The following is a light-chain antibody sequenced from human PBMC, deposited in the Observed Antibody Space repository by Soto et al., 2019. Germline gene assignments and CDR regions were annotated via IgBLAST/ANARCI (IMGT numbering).Light chain of an antibody. CDR1: SSDVGDYHY. CDR2: DVT. CDR3: CSYAGSYTWV. Sequence: QSALTQPRSVSGSPGQSVTISCTGTSSDVGDYHYVSWYQHHPGKAPKLMIYDVTKRPSGVPNRFSGYKSGNTASLTISGLQAEDEADYYCCSYAGSYTWVFGGGTKLTVL. V-gene: IGLV2-11*01. J-gene: IGLJ3*02.